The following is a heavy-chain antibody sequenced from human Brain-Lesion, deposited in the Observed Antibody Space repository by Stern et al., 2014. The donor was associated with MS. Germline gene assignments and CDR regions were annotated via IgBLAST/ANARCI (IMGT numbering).Heavy chain of an antibody. J-gene: IGHJ6*02. CDR3: ARGRVVPGFQYYATDV. Sequence: VQLLESGPGLVKPSQTLSLSCTVSGGSISSGGYYWSWIRQPAGKGLEWIGRIFNSGSTSYNPSLKSRAPKSIDTSQHPFSRRLNSMTAADTAVYYCARGRVVPGFQYYATDVWGQGTTVIVSS. V-gene: IGHV4-61*02. CDR1: GGSISSGGYY. CDR2: IFNSGST. D-gene: IGHD2-2*01.